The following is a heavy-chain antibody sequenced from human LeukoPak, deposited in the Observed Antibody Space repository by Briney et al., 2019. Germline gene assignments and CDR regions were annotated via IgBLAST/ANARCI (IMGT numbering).Heavy chain of an antibody. D-gene: IGHD4-17*01. CDR1: GFTFSSYG. CDR3: SKARPLTSVTLHRDYYSYYGMDV. Sequence: PGGSLRLSCAASGFTFSSYGMHWVRQAPGKGLEWVAVISDDGSKKYYAESVKGRFTISRDDSKNTLYLQMNSLRAEDTAVYYCSKARPLTSVTLHRDYYSYYGMDVWGQGTTVTVSS. J-gene: IGHJ6*02. V-gene: IGHV3-30*18. CDR2: ISDDGSKK.